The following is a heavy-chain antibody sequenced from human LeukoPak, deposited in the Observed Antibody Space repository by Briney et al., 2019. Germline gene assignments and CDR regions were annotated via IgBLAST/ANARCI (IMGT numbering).Heavy chain of an antibody. CDR2: INPNSGGT. CDR3: ARLYYYDSSGYYPDY. J-gene: IGHJ4*02. CDR1: GFTFSSYG. Sequence: PGGSLRLSCAASGFTFSSYGMHWVRQAPGQGLEWMGWINPNSGGTNYAQKFQGRVTMTRDTSISTAYMELSRLRSDDTAVYYCARLYYYDSSGYYPDYWGQGTLVTVSS. V-gene: IGHV1-2*02. D-gene: IGHD3-22*01.